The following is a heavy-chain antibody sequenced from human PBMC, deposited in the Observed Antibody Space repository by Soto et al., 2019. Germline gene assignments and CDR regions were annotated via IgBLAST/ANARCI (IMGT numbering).Heavy chain of an antibody. CDR3: ARSVAVPGAHSDY. Sequence: PSETMSLTCSVSVGSISGSYWSWIRQSPGKGLEWLGYVYYTGSTNYSPSLRSRVSISVDTSKNEFSLRLSSVTAADTAVYFCARSVAVPGAHSDYWGQGTQGTVSS. CDR1: VGSISGSY. D-gene: IGHD6-19*01. CDR2: VYYTGST. V-gene: IGHV4-59*01. J-gene: IGHJ4*02.